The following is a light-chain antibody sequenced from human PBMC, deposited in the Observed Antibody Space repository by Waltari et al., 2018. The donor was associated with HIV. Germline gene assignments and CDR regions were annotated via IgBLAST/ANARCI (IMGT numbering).Light chain of an antibody. Sequence: DIQMTQSPSSLSASVGDRVTITCRASQSISSQLSWYQQKPGKVPKLLIYAASSLQSGVPSRFSGSGSGTDFTLTINSLQPEDFATYYCQQSYSKPPTFGQGTKLEI. J-gene: IGKJ1*01. CDR1: QSISSQ. CDR3: QQSYSKPPT. V-gene: IGKV1-39*01. CDR2: AAS.